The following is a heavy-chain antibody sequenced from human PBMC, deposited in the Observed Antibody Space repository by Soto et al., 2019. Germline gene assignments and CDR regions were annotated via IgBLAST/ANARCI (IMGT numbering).Heavy chain of an antibody. CDR3: ARGRTGTTSYFDY. D-gene: IGHD1-1*01. V-gene: IGHV1-2*02. Sequence: GASVKVSCKASGYTFTVYYLHGVRQSPGQGPEWMGWINPNSGGTNYAQKFQGRVTMTRDTSISTAYMELSRLRSDDTAVYYCARGRTGTTSYFDYWGQGNLVTVSS. J-gene: IGHJ4*02. CDR2: INPNSGGT. CDR1: GYTFTVYY.